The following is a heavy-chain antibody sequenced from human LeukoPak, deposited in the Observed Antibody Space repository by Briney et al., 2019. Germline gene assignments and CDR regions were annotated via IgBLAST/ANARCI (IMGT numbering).Heavy chain of an antibody. J-gene: IGHJ4*02. CDR2: ISAYSGNT. CDR3: ARSSSTSCCNFDY. D-gene: IGHD2-2*01. CDR1: GYTFTNYG. V-gene: IGHV1-18*01. Sequence: ASVKVSCKASGYTFTNYGFSWVRQAPGQGLEWMGWISAYSGNTNYAQKVQGRVTMTTDTSRSTAYMELRSLRSDDTAVYYCARSSSTSCCNFDYWGQGTLVTVSS.